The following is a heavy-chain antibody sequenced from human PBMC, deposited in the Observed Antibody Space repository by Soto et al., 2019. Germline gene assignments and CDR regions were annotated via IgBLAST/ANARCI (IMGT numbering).Heavy chain of an antibody. CDR1: GFTFSSYA. CDR2: MSGSGGST. D-gene: IGHD3-3*01. J-gene: IGHJ4*02. CDR3: AKEGYYDFWSGYYDY. V-gene: IGHV3-23*01. Sequence: GGSLRLSCAASGFTFSSYAMSWVRQAPGKGLEWDSAMSGSGGSTYYADSVKGRFTISRDNSKNTLYLQMNSLRAEDAAVYYCAKEGYYDFWSGYYDYWGQGTLVTVSS.